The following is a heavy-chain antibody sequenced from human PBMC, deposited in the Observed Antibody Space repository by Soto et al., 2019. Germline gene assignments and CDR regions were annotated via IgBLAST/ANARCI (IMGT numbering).Heavy chain of an antibody. J-gene: IGHJ4*02. CDR3: ARNRITGTTSFFDY. V-gene: IGHV2-70*01. Sequence: SGPTLGEPTQTLTLTCTFSGFSLSTSGMCVSWIRQPPGKALEWLALIDWDDDKYYSTSLKTRLTISKDTSKNQVVLTMTNMDPVDTATYYCARNRITGTTSFFDYWGQGTTVTVSS. CDR2: IDWDDDK. CDR1: GFSLSTSGMC. D-gene: IGHD1-7*01.